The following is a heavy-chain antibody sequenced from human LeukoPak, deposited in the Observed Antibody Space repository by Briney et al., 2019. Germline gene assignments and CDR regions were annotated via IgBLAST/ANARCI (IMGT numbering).Heavy chain of an antibody. CDR2: ISGSGGST. CDR3: AKVRSAVVAAATNY. D-gene: IGHD2-15*01. CDR1: GFIFSNYA. Sequence: GGSLRLSCAASGFIFSNYATSWVRQAPGKGLEWVSVISGSGGSTYHADSVKGRFTISRDNSNNTLYLQMNSLRAEDTAIYYCAKVRSAVVAAATNYWGQGTLVTVSS. J-gene: IGHJ4*02. V-gene: IGHV3-23*01.